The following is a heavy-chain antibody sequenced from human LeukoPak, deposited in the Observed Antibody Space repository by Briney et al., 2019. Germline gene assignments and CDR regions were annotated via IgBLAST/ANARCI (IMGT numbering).Heavy chain of an antibody. V-gene: IGHV4-39*01. CDR2: IYYSGST. CDR1: GVSISSSSYY. CDR3: ARGLRITMIVVVITTSYYFDY. Sequence: SETLSLTCTVSGVSISSSSYYWGWIRQPPGKGLEWIGSIYYSGSTYYNPSLKSRVTISVDTSKNQFSLKLSSVTAADTAVYYCARGLRITMIVVVITTSYYFDYWGQGTLVTVSS. D-gene: IGHD3-22*01. J-gene: IGHJ4*02.